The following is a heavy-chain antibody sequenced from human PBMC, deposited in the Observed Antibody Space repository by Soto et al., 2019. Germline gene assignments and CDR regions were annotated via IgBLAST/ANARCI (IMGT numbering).Heavy chain of an antibody. V-gene: IGHV4-30-2*01. D-gene: IGHD3-22*01. Sequence: SETLSLTCTVSGFSISSGDYSWNWIRKPPGKGLEWIGYIYYGGSTYNNPSLQSRVTMSLDRSRNQFSLKLNSVTAADTAVYYCARVRREYDNSGPVDYWGQGTLVTVSS. CDR2: IYYGGST. CDR3: ARVRREYDNSGPVDY. CDR1: GFSISSGDYS. J-gene: IGHJ4*02.